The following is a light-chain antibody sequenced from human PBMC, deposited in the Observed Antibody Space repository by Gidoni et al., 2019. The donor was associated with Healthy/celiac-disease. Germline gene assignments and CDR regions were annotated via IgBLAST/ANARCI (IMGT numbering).Light chain of an antibody. V-gene: IGKV3-11*01. CDR1: QSVSSY. CDR2: DAS. CDR3: QQRSNWPPMVT. J-gene: IGKJ3*01. Sequence: EIVLTQSPATLSLSPGERATLSCRASQSVSSYLAWYQQKPGQAPRLLIYDASNRATGIPARFSGSGSGTDFTLTISSLEPEDVAVYYCQQRSNWPPMVTFGPGTKVDI.